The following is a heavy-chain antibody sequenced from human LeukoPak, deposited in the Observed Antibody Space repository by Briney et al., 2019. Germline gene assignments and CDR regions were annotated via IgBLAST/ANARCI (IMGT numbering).Heavy chain of an antibody. J-gene: IGHJ4*02. CDR3: ARVGIAAAGDY. D-gene: IGHD6-13*01. V-gene: IGHV3-7*03. CDR2: IKKDGSEK. CDR1: GGSISSSNW. Sequence: PSETLSLTCAVSGGSISSSNWWSWVRRAPGKGLEGVANIKKDGSEKYYVDSVKGRFTISRDNAKNSLYLQMNSLRAEDTAVYYCARVGIAAAGDYWGQGTLVTVSS.